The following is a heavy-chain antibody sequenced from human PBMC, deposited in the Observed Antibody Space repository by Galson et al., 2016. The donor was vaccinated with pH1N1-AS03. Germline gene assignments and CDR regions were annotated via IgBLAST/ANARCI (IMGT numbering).Heavy chain of an antibody. CDR1: GFTFSDYY. CDR3: ARSSYDILTNPLY. Sequence: SLRLSCAASGFTFSDYYMSWIRQTPGKGLEWVSYISGSDATIYYADSVKGRFSISRDSAKNSLFLQMNSLRVEDTAVYYCARSSYDILTNPLYWGQGVPVTVSS. J-gene: IGHJ4*02. V-gene: IGHV3-11*01. CDR2: ISGSDATI. D-gene: IGHD3-9*01.